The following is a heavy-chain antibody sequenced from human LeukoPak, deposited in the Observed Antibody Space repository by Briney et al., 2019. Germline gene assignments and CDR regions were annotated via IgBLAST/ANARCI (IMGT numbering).Heavy chain of an antibody. J-gene: IGHJ3*02. D-gene: IGHD1-1*01. CDR3: AKDLRQLGGAFDI. CDR1: GFTFSSFA. CDR2: ISNSGGST. Sequence: PGGSLRLSCAASGFTFSSFAMTWVRQAPGKGLEWVSTISNSGGSTYYADAVKGRFTISRDNSKDSLYAQMNSLRAEDAAVYYCAKDLRQLGGAFDIWGQGTMVTVSS. V-gene: IGHV3-23*01.